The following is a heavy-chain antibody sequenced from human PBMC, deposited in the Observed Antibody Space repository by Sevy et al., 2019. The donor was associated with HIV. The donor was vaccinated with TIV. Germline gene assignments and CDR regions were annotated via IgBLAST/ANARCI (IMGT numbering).Heavy chain of an antibody. V-gene: IGHV3-74*01. CDR2: INTDGSGT. CDR1: GFTFSAYW. J-gene: IGHJ2*01. Sequence: GGSLRLSCAASGFTFSAYWMHWVRQAPGKGLVWVSHINTDGSGTSYADSVKGRFTISRDNAKNTLYLQMNSLRAEDTAVYYCAKKGGDGSGSYYWYFDLWGRGTLVTVSS. D-gene: IGHD3-10*01. CDR3: AKKGGDGSGSYYWYFDL.